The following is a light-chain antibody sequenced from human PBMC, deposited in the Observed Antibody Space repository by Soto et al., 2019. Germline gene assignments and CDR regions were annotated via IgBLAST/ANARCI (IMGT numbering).Light chain of an antibody. CDR2: EVN. J-gene: IGLJ1*01. Sequence: QSVLAQPASVSGSPGQSITISCPGTSTDVGGYKYVSWYQQHPGTAPKLMIFEVNGRPSGVSDRFSGSKSGNTASLTISGLQPEDEADYYCSSFSSSSTPHVFGTGTKVTVL. V-gene: IGLV2-14*01. CDR1: STDVGGYKY. CDR3: SSFSSSSTPHV.